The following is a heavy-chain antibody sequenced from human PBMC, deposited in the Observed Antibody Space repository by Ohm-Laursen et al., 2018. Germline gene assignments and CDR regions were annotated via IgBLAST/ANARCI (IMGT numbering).Heavy chain of an antibody. Sequence: ASVKVSCKASGYTFTSHYIHWVRQAPGEGLQWTGMINPSTGITTYAQKFQGRVTMTRDTSTTTVYLELHSLDFDDTAVYYCARDRWELLNWGQGTLVTVSS. CDR1: GYTFTSHY. CDR2: INPSTGIT. D-gene: IGHD1-26*01. J-gene: IGHJ4*02. V-gene: IGHV1-46*01. CDR3: ARDRWELLN.